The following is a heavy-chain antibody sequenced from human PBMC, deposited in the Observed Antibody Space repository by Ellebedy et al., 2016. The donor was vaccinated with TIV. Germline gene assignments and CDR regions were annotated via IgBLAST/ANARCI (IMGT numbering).Heavy chain of an antibody. CDR1: GFTFSCYA. CDR3: AKGRGGGSDSSARRYDFDY. CDR2: ISNTGRRT. D-gene: IGHD3-22*01. V-gene: IGHV3-23*01. J-gene: IGHJ4*02. Sequence: GESLKISCAASGFTFSCYAMSWVRQAPGKGLELVSTISNTGRRTYYAYSVDGRFIISSDNSKNTLYLPMNSLRDEDTAVNYCAKGRGGGSDSSARRYDFDYWGQGTLVTVSS.